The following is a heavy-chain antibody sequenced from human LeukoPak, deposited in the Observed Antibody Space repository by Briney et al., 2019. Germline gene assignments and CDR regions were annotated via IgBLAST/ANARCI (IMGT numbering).Heavy chain of an antibody. Sequence: PSETLSLTCTVSGGSISSYYWSWIRQPPGKGLEWIGHIYYSGSTNYNPSLKSRVTISVDTSKNQFSLKLSSVTAADTAVYYCAGGGSIAAAGTWYGAFDIWGQGTMVTVSS. D-gene: IGHD6-13*01. CDR2: IYYSGST. CDR1: GGSISSYY. V-gene: IGHV4-59*01. J-gene: IGHJ3*02. CDR3: AGGGSIAAAGTWYGAFDI.